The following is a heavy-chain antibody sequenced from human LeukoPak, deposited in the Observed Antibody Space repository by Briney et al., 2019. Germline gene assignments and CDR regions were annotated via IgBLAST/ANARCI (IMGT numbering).Heavy chain of an antibody. CDR3: ARGSGISPYDYYYGMDV. CDR2: IIPIFGTA. D-gene: IGHD1-14*01. V-gene: IGHV1-69*06. Sequence: SSVKVSCRASGGTFSSYAISWVRQAPGQGLEWMGGIIPIFGTANYAQKFQGRVTITADKSTSTAYMELSSLRSEDTAVYYCARGSGISPYDYYYGMDVWGKGTTVTVSS. J-gene: IGHJ6*04. CDR1: GGTFSSYA.